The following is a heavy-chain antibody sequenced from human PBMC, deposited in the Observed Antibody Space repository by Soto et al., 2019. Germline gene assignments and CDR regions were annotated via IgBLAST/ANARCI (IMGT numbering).Heavy chain of an antibody. V-gene: IGHV3-23*01. Sequence: GGSLRLSCAASGFTFSSSAMSWVRQAPGKGLQWVSCISAGVGSTFYAESVKGRFTISRDNSKNTVYLQMNSLRAEDTAVYYCAKDTNYYDTSSCEYWGQGTLVTVSS. CDR2: ISAGVGST. J-gene: IGHJ1*01. D-gene: IGHD3-22*01. CDR1: GFTFSSSA. CDR3: AKDTNYYDTSSCEY.